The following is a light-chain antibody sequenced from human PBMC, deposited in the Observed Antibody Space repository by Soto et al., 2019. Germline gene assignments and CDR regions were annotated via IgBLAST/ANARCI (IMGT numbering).Light chain of an antibody. J-gene: IGKJ1*01. Sequence: EIVLTQSPGTLSLSPGERATLSCRASQSVSSSYLAWYQQKPGQAPRLLIYGASSRATGIPDRFSGSGSGTDFTLTISRLEPEDCAVYYCQQYGRSPGTFGQGTKVEIK. CDR3: QQYGRSPGT. CDR2: GAS. CDR1: QSVSSSY. V-gene: IGKV3-20*01.